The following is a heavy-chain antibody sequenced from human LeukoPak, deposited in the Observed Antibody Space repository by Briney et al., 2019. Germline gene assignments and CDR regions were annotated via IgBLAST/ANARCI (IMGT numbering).Heavy chain of an antibody. J-gene: IGHJ4*02. Sequence: GGSLRLSCAVSGFTFSDYWMTWIRQAPGKGLEWISYISSSSSYTNYADSVKGRFTISRDNAKNSLYLQMNTLRAKDTAVYYCARDPYCGGGSCYSNYFDYWGQGTLVTVSS. CDR2: ISSSSSYT. CDR3: ARDPYCGGGSCYSNYFDY. CDR1: GFTFSDYW. D-gene: IGHD2-15*01. V-gene: IGHV3-11*06.